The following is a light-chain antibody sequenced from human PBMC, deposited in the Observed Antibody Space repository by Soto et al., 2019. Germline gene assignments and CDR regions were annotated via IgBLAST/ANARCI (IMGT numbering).Light chain of an antibody. CDR1: QSLFYSSNNKTY. V-gene: IGKV4-1*01. J-gene: IGKJ4*01. Sequence: DIVMTQSPDSLAVSLGERATINCKSSQSLFYSSNNKTYLAWYQHKARQSLNLLIYWASNREAGVPDRFSGSGSGADFTLTISSLQAEDVAVYYCQQYYRVPQLTFGAGTKVEIK. CDR2: WAS. CDR3: QQYYRVPQLT.